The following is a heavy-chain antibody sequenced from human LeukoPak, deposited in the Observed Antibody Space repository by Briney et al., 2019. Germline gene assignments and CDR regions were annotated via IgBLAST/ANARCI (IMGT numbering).Heavy chain of an antibody. CDR2: MNPNGGNT. CDR3: TRGSSGRRDN. CDR1: GYTFTSCD. V-gene: IGHV1-8*01. D-gene: IGHD6-19*01. Sequence: ASVKVSCKASGYTFTSCDINWVRQATGQGLEWMGWMNPNGGNTGYGQSFQGRITMTRDISIGTAYMELSNLTSEDTAIYYCTRGSSGRRDNWGQGTLVTVSA. J-gene: IGHJ4*02.